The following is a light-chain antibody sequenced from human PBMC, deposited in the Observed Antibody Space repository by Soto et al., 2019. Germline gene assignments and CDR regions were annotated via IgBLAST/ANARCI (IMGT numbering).Light chain of an antibody. CDR2: DAS. CDR3: QKYNSVPLT. CDR1: QGLSSD. Sequence: DIQMTQSPSSLSASVGDRVTITCRASQGLSSDLAWYQQKPGKVPKLLIYDASTLQSRVPSRFSGSGSGTDFTLTISSLQPEDVATYYCQKYNSVPLTFGGGTKVEIK. J-gene: IGKJ4*01. V-gene: IGKV1-27*01.